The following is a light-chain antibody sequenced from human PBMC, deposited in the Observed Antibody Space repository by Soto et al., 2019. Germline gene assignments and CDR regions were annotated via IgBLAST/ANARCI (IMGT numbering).Light chain of an antibody. CDR1: KLGDKY. CDR3: QAWDSSTVV. V-gene: IGLV3-1*01. J-gene: IGLJ2*01. CDR2: QDS. Sequence: SYELTQPPSVSVSPGQTASITCSGDKLGDKYACWYQQKPGQSPVLVIYQDSKRPSGIPERFSGSNSGNTATLTISGTQAMDEADYDCQAWDSSTVVFGGGTTLTVL.